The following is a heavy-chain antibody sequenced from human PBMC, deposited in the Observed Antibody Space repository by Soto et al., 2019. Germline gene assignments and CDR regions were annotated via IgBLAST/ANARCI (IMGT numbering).Heavy chain of an antibody. CDR1: GFTFSSYA. J-gene: IGHJ6*01. D-gene: IGHD6-19*01. CDR2: ISGSGGST. Sequence: GGSLRLSCAASGFTFSSYAMSWVRQAPGKGLEWVSAISGSGGSTYYADSVKGRFTISRDNSKNTLYLQMNSLRAEDTAVYYCAKGPVDSSVWPKRYYCYGMDVWARGT. CDR3: AKGPVDSSVWPKRYYCYGMDV. V-gene: IGHV3-23*01.